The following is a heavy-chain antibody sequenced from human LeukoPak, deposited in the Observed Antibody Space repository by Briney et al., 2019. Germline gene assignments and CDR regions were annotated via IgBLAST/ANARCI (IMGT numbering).Heavy chain of an antibody. J-gene: IGHJ4*02. Sequence: GESLKISCKGSGYSFTSYWIGWVRQMPGKGLEWMGIIYPGDSDTRYSPSFQGQVTISADKSISTAYLQWSSLKASDTAMYYCARVYDILTGNPSYSDYWGQGTLVTVSS. D-gene: IGHD3-9*01. V-gene: IGHV5-51*01. CDR2: IYPGDSDT. CDR1: GYSFTSYW. CDR3: ARVYDILTGNPSYSDY.